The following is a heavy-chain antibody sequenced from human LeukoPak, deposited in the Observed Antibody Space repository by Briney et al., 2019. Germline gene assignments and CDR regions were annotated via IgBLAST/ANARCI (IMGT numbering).Heavy chain of an antibody. D-gene: IGHD2-15*01. J-gene: IGHJ4*02. V-gene: IGHV3-64*05. Sequence: PGGSLRLSCSASGFTFSGYAMHWVRQAPGKGLEYVSGISSNGGSTYSADSVKGRFTISRDNSKNMLYVQMSSLRAEDTAVYYCVKARLGYCSGGSCLGFDYWGQGTLVTVSS. CDR2: ISSNGGST. CDR3: VKARLGYCSGGSCLGFDY. CDR1: GFTFSGYA.